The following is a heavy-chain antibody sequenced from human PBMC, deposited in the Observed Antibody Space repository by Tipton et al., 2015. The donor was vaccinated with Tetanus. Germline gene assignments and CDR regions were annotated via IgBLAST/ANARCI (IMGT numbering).Heavy chain of an antibody. CDR2: ISGSGGST. J-gene: IGHJ6*02. D-gene: IGHD3-3*01. CDR1: GFTFSSYA. V-gene: IGHV3-23*01. CDR3: AKATPPNYDFWSGYAYGMDV. Sequence: GSLRLSCAASGFTFSSYAMSWVRQAPGKGLEWVSAISGSGGSTYYADSVKGRFTISRANSKNTLYLQMNSLRAEDTAVYYCAKATPPNYDFWSGYAYGMDVWGQGTTVTVSS.